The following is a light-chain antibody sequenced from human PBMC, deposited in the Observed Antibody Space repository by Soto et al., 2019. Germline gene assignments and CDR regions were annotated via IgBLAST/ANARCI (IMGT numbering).Light chain of an antibody. CDR2: EVI. J-gene: IGLJ3*02. CDR1: SNDVGAFNY. Sequence: QSALTQPASVSGSPGQSITISCTGTSNDVGAFNYVSWYQQHPGKAPKVIIYEVINWPSGVSNRFSGSKSGNTASLTISGLQAEDEADYYCNSYTTTSARVFGGGTKLTVL. CDR3: NSYTTTSARV. V-gene: IGLV2-14*01.